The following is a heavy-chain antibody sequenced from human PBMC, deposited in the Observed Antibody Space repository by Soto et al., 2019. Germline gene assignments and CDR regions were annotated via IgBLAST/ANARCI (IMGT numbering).Heavy chain of an antibody. D-gene: IGHD2-15*01. CDR2: MNPDSGNT. CDR1: GYTFTSYD. V-gene: IGHV1-8*01. Sequence: GASLKVSCKASGYTFTSYDINWVRQTTGQGLEWLGWMNPDSGNTGYAQKFQGRVTMTRNTSISTAYMELSSLRSEDTAVYYCATLKRYCSGGSCYSGHAFDIWGQGTMVTVSS. CDR3: ATLKRYCSGGSCYSGHAFDI. J-gene: IGHJ3*02.